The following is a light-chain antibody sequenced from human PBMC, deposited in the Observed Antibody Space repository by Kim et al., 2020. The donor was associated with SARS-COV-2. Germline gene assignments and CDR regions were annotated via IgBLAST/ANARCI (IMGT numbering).Light chain of an antibody. V-gene: IGLV2-8*01. CDR2: ELN. CDR3: SSYAGSNNVL. Sequence: QSALTQPPSASGPPGPSVAISCTGTSSDVGAYNYVSWYQQHPGKAPKLIIYELNKRPSGVPDRFSGSKSGNTASLTVSGLQAEDEAHYYCSSYAGSNNVLFGGGTQLTVL. CDR1: SSDVGAYNY. J-gene: IGLJ3*02.